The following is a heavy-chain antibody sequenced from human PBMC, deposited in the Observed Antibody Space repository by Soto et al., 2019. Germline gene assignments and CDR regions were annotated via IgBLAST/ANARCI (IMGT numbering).Heavy chain of an antibody. J-gene: IGHJ4*02. CDR1: GFTFSVYT. V-gene: IGHV3-64D*06. CDR2: ISTNGGST. D-gene: IGHD3-22*01. Sequence: PGGSLRLSASSSGFTFSVYTVHGFRQAPGKGLEYVSSISTNGGSTHYADSVKGRFTISRDNSKNTQYLQMSSLRADDTAVYYCVKGEYYYDSSGYYPFDYWGQGT. CDR3: VKGEYYYDSSGYYPFDY.